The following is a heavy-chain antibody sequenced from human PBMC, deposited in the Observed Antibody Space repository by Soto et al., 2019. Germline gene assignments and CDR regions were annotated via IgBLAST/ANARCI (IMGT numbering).Heavy chain of an antibody. J-gene: IGHJ4*02. Sequence: GGSLRLSCAASGFTFSSYAMSWVRQAPGKGLEWVSAISGSGGSTYYADSVKGRFTISRDNSKNTLYLQMNSLRAEDTAVYYCGSGYDSFSIFFCAFDYWGQGTLVTVSA. CDR3: GSGYDSFSIFFCAFDY. CDR1: GFTFSSYA. V-gene: IGHV3-23*01. D-gene: IGHD5-12*01. CDR2: ISGSGGST.